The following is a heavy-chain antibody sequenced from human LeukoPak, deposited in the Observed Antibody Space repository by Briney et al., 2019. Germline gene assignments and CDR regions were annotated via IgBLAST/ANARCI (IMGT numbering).Heavy chain of an antibody. CDR1: GGTFSSYA. V-gene: IGHV1-69*06. CDR2: IIPIFGTA. J-gene: IGHJ4*02. Sequence: SVKVSCKASGGTFSSYAISWVRQAPGQGLEWMGGIIPIFGTANYAQKFQGRVTITADKSTSTAYMELSSLRSEDTAVYFCARVKYYYDSSGYYEYYFDYWGQGTLVTVSS. CDR3: ARVKYYYDSSGYYEYYFDY. D-gene: IGHD3-22*01.